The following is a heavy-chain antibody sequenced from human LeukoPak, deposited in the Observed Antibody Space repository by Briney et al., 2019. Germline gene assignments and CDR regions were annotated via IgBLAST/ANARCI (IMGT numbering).Heavy chain of an antibody. V-gene: IGHV4-4*07. J-gene: IGHJ6*03. D-gene: IGHD3-16*01. CDR3: ARGPYGGHYYYYMDV. CDR2: VYSNGNT. Sequence: SETLSLTCTVSGGSVSNYYWSWIRQPAGKGLEWIGRVYSNGNTNYNPSLKSRVTISVDTSKNQFSLKLSSVTAADTAVYYCARGPYGGHYYYYMDVWGKGTTVTVSS. CDR1: GGSVSNYY.